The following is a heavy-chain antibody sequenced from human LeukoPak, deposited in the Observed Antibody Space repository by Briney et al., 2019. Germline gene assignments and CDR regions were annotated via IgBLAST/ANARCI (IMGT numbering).Heavy chain of an antibody. J-gene: IGHJ4*02. CDR2: IDYSGST. Sequence: SQTMSLTCTVSGDSISCGGYYWSWIRQHPGKGLEWIGYIDYSGSTYYNPSLKSRVTISVDTSKNQFSLKLSSVTAADSAVYYCARETPPHYYDSSGYFDYWGQGTLVPVSS. D-gene: IGHD3-22*01. CDR1: GDSISCGGYY. V-gene: IGHV4-31*03. CDR3: ARETPPHYYDSSGYFDY.